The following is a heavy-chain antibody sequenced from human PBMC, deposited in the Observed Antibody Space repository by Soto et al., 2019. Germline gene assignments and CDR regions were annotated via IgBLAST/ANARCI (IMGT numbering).Heavy chain of an antibody. J-gene: IGHJ4*02. Sequence: EVQLVESGGDLVQPGGSLRLSCAASGFTFSDFWMSWVRQAPGKGLDWVANIKHDGSEKYYVDSVEGQFTISRDNTKDSLYLQMNSLRAEDTAVYYCARGGSWGPDFWGQGTLVTVSS. CDR3: ARGGSWGPDF. CDR2: IKHDGSEK. D-gene: IGHD2-15*01. V-gene: IGHV3-7*01. CDR1: GFTFSDFW.